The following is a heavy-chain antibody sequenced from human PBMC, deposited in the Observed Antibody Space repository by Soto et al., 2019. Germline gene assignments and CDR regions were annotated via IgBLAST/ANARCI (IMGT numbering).Heavy chain of an antibody. CDR1: GGSISSSSYY. CDR2: INYSGNT. J-gene: IGHJ5*02. V-gene: IGHV4-39*01. Sequence: QLQLQESGPGLVKPSETLSLTCTVSGGSISSSSYYWGWVRQPPGKGLEWLGIINYSGNTYYNPSLKSRVTVSVDAPKNQFSRKLSSVPAADSAVYYCARQKEFNNCFYPWGQGTLVTVSS. D-gene: IGHD3-10*01. CDR3: ARQKEFNNCFYP.